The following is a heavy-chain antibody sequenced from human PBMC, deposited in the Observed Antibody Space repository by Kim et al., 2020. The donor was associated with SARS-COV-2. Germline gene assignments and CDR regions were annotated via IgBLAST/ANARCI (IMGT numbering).Heavy chain of an antibody. V-gene: IGHV3-21*01. CDR3: ARDGQFLEWLSPWYYCYSMDV. CDR2: ISSSSSYI. CDR1: GFTFSSYS. Sequence: GGSLRLSCAASGFTFSSYSMNWVRQAPGKGLEWVSSISSSSSYIYYADSVKGRFTISRDNAKNSLYLQMNSLRAEDTAVYYCARDGQFLEWLSPWYYCYSMDVWGKGTTLTVSS. J-gene: IGHJ6*03. D-gene: IGHD3-3*01.